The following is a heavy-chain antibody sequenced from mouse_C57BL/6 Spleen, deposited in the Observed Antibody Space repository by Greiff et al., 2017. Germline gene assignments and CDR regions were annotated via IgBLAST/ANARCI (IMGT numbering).Heavy chain of an antibody. Sequence: VQLKESEPELVKPGASVKISCKASGYSFTGYYMNWVKQSPEKSLEWIGEINPSTGGTTYNQKFKAKATLTVDKSSSTAYMQLKSLTSEDSAVYYCAREDYFDYWGQGTTLTVSS. CDR2: INPSTGGT. V-gene: IGHV1-42*01. CDR1: GYSFTGYY. J-gene: IGHJ2*01. CDR3: AREDYFDY.